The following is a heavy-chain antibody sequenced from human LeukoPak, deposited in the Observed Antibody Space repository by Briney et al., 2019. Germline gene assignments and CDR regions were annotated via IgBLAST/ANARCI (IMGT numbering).Heavy chain of an antibody. D-gene: IGHD1-26*01. CDR1: GFTVSSNY. CDR3: ARVASGTFVEDY. V-gene: IGHV3-7*03. Sequence: GGSLRLSCAASGFTVSSNYMSWVRQAPGKGLEWVANIKQDGSEKYYVDSVKGRFTISRDNAKNSLYLQMNSLRAEDTAVYYCARVASGTFVEDYWGQGTLVTVSS. CDR2: IKQDGSEK. J-gene: IGHJ4*02.